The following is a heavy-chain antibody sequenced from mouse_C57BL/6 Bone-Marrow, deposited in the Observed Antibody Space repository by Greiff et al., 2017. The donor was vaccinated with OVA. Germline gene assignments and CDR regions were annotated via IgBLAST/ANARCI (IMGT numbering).Heavy chain of an antibody. CDR2: IDPSDSYN. CDR3: ARSRITTVGDY. V-gene: IGHV1-50*01. D-gene: IGHD1-1*01. CDR1: GYTFTSYW. Sequence: VQLQQPGAELVKPGASVKLSCKASGYTFTSYWMQWVKQRPGQGLEWIGEIDPSDSYNNYNQKFKGKATLTVDTSSSTAYMQLSSLTSEDSAVYYCARSRITTVGDYWGQGTTLTVSS. J-gene: IGHJ2*01.